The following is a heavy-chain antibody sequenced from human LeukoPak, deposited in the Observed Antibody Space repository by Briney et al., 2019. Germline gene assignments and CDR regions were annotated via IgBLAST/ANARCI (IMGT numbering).Heavy chain of an antibody. CDR1: GFTFSSYW. CDR2: INNDESHT. J-gene: IGHJ6*02. CDR3: ARKSASSGYYDYYYYYGMDV. V-gene: IGHV3-74*01. D-gene: IGHD3-22*01. Sequence: GGSLRLSCAASGFTFSSYWMHWVRQAPGKGLVWVSRINNDESHTTYADSVKGRFTISRDNAKNTLYLQMNSLRAEDTAVYYCARKSASSGYYDYYYYYGMDVWGQGTTVTVS.